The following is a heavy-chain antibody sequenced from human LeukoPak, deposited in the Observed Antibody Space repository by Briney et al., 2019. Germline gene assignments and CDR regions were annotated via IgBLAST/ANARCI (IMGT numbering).Heavy chain of an antibody. V-gene: IGHV4-39*01. J-gene: IGHJ4*02. CDR2: IYYSGST. CDR3: ARGPWYSSSWLVARYFDY. D-gene: IGHD6-6*01. CDR1: GGSISSSSYY. Sequence: SETLSLTCTVSGGSISSSSYYWGWIRQPPGKGLEWIGNIYYSGSTYNNPSLKSRVTISVDTTKNQFSLKLSSVTAADTAVYYCARGPWYSSSWLVARYFDYWGQGTLVTVSS.